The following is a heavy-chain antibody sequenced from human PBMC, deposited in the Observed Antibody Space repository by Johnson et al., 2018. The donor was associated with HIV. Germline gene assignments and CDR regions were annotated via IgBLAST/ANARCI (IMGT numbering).Heavy chain of an antibody. CDR1: GFTFSSYG. D-gene: IGHD1-26*01. J-gene: IGHJ3*02. CDR2: IWYDGRNK. Sequence: QVQLVESGGGVVQPGGSLRPSCAASGFTFSSYGMHWVRQAPGKGLEWAASIWYDGRNKYYADSVKSRFPISSDNSQNTLYLQINSLGAEDTAVYYCARRSWAFDAFDIWGQGAMVPVSS. CDR3: ARRSWAFDAFDI. V-gene: IGHV3-30*02.